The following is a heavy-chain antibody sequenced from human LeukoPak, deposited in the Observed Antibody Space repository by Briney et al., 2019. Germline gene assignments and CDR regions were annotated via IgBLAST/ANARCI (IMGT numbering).Heavy chain of an antibody. V-gene: IGHV3-7*03. J-gene: IGHJ6*03. Sequence: SGGSLRLSCAASGFTFSSYWMSWVRQAPGKGLEWVANIKQDGSEKYYVDSVKGRFTISKDNLKNTFYLQINGLRAEDAAVYYCARNRGHCVDGVCHNYYYMDVWGKGTTVTVSS. CDR1: GFTFSSYW. CDR2: IKQDGSEK. D-gene: IGHD2-8*02. CDR3: ARNRGHCVDGVCHNYYYMDV.